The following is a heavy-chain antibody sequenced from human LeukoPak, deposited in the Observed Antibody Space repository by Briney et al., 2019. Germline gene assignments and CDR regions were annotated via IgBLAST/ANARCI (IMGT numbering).Heavy chain of an antibody. CDR1: GGSISNTNYY. D-gene: IGHD3-3*01. CDR2: VYYSGST. V-gene: IGHV4-39*07. J-gene: IGHJ5*02. Sequence: SETLSLTCTVSGGSISNTNYYWGWIRQPPGKGLEWIGTVYYSGSTYYNPSRKSRVTISVDTSKNQFSLKLSTVTAADTAVYYCASLRFLTSYGIDLWGQGTLVTVSS. CDR3: ASLRFLTSYGIDL.